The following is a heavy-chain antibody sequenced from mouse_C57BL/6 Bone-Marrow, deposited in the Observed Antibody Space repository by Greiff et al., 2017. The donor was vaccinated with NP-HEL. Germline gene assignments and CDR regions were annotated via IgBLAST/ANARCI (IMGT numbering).Heavy chain of an antibody. V-gene: IGHV5-4*01. CDR3: ARDEYYAMDY. CDR1: GFTFSSYA. D-gene: IGHD2-10*02. CDR2: ISDGGSYT. Sequence: EVQVVESGGGLVKPGGSLKLSCAASGFTFSSYAMPWVRQTPEQRLEWVATISDGGSYTYYPDNVQGRFTISRDKAKNNPYLQMSHLKSEDTAMYYCARDEYYAMDYWGQGTSVTVSS. J-gene: IGHJ4*01.